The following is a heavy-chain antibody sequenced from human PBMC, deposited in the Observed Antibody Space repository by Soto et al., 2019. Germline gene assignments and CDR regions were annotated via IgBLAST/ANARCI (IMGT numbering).Heavy chain of an antibody. J-gene: IGHJ4*02. CDR1: GFSLNTSGVG. CDR2: LYWDDDK. V-gene: IGHV2-5*02. Sequence: QITLKESGPTLVKPTQTLTLTCTFSGFSLNTSGVGVGWIRQPPGKALEWLALLYWDDDKRYSPSLKSRVTITQDSSKNQVVPTLTNMNPVDTGTYYRAHRPYGDYPIDSWGQGTLVAVSS. CDR3: AHRPYGDYPIDS. D-gene: IGHD4-17*01.